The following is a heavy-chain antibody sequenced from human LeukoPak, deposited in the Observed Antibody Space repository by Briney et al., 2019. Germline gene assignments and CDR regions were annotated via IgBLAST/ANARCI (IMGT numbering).Heavy chain of an antibody. D-gene: IGHD3-22*01. J-gene: IGHJ3*02. Sequence: SQTLSLTCTVSGGSISRGGYYWSWIRQHPGKGLEWIGNIYYSGSTYYNPSLKSRVTISVDTSKNQFSLKLSSVTAADTAVYYCARVENVIYYDSRAGAFDIWGQGTMVTVSS. CDR3: ARVENVIYYDSRAGAFDI. V-gene: IGHV4-31*03. CDR1: GGSISRGGYY. CDR2: IYYSGST.